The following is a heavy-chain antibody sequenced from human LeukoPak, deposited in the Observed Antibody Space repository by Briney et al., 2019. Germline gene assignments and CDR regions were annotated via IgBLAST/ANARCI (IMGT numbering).Heavy chain of an antibody. V-gene: IGHV4-4*07. CDR1: GGSISSYH. CDR3: ARDRWYSGSYSAFDI. CDR2: IYTSGST. D-gene: IGHD1-26*01. Sequence: SETLSLTCTVSGGSISSYHWSWIRQPAGKGLEWIGRIYTSGSTNYNPSLKSRITMSVDTSKNQFSLKLSSVTAADTAVYYCARDRWYSGSYSAFDIWGQGTMVTVSS. J-gene: IGHJ3*02.